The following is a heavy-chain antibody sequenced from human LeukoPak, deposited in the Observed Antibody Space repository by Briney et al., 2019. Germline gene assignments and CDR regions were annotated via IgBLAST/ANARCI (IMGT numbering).Heavy chain of an antibody. CDR1: GGSFSGYC. D-gene: IGHD2-2*01. J-gene: IGHJ4*02. CDR2: INHSGST. CDR3: ARGVGYCSSTSCYGSYYFDY. Sequence: KPSETLSLTCAAYGGSFSGYCWSWIRQPPGKGLEWIGEINHSGSTNYNPSLKSRVTISVDTSKNQFSLKLSSVTAADTAVYYCARGVGYCSSTSCYGSYYFDYWGQGTLVTVSS. V-gene: IGHV4-34*01.